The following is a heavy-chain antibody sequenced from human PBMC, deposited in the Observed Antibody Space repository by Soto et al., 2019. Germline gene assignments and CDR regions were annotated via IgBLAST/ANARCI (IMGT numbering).Heavy chain of an antibody. Sequence: QVQLQESGPGLVKPSQTLSLTCTVSGGSISSGXYXWSWIRQPPGKGLEWIGYIYYSGSTYYNPSLKSRXXIXXXXXXXXXXXXXXXXXXXXXXXXXCARXXXMGYFDLWGRGTLVTVSS. CDR3: ARXXXMGYFDL. CDR2: IYYSGST. CDR1: GGSISSGXYX. V-gene: IGHV4-30-4*01. J-gene: IGHJ2*01.